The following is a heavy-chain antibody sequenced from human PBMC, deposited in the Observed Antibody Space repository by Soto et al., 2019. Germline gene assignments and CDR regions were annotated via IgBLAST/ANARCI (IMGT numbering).Heavy chain of an antibody. CDR1: GFTFSSYA. V-gene: IGHV3-30-3*01. Sequence: QVQLVESGGGVVQPGRSLRLSCAASGFTFSSYAMHWVRQAPGKGLEWVAVISYDGSNKYYADSVKGRFTISRDNSKNTLYLQMNSQRAEDTAVYYCARMASFYCSGGSCYPTYGMDVWGQGTTVTVSS. CDR3: ARMASFYCSGGSCYPTYGMDV. CDR2: ISYDGSNK. J-gene: IGHJ6*02. D-gene: IGHD2-15*01.